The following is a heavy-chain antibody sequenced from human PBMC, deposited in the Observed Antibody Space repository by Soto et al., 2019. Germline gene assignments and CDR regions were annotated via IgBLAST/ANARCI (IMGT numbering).Heavy chain of an antibody. CDR3: ARDRHDTSGFYYDS. J-gene: IGHJ4*02. D-gene: IGHD3-22*01. CDR2: IYYSGTT. CDR1: GGSISRGDYY. Sequence: SETLSLTCTVSGGSISRGDYYWSWIRQPPGKGLEWIGYIYYSGTTYYNPSLKSRLTISVDTSKNQFSLKLSSVSAADTAVYFCARDRHDTSGFYYDSWGQGALVTVS. V-gene: IGHV4-30-4*01.